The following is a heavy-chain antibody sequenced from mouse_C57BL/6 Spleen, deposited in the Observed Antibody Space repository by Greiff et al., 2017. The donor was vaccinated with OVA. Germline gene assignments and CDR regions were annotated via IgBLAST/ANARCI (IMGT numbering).Heavy chain of an antibody. CDR1: GYTFTSYW. D-gene: IGHD1-1*01. J-gene: IGHJ4*01. CDR2: IDPSDSNT. V-gene: IGHV1-50*01. Sequence: VQLQQPGAELVKPGASVKLSCKASGYTFTSYWMHWVKQRPGQGLEWIGEIDPSDSNTNYNQKFKGKATLTVDTSSSTAYMQLRSLTSEDSAVYYCSRVYGGRDYAMDYWGQGTSVTVSS. CDR3: SRVYGGRDYAMDY.